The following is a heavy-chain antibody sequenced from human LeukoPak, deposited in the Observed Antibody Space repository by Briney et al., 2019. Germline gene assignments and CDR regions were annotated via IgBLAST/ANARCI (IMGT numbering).Heavy chain of an antibody. CDR1: GYTFTRYY. CDR2: INPNSGGT. J-gene: IGHJ3*02. V-gene: IGHV1-2*02. D-gene: IGHD6-19*01. CDR3: ARERGTLAVAGDAFDI. Sequence: GASVKVSCKASGYTFTRYYMHWVRQAPGEGLEWMGWINPNSGGTKYAQKFQGRVTMTRDTSINTAYMEVRRLTSDDTAVYYCARERGTLAVAGDAFDIWGQGTMVTVSS.